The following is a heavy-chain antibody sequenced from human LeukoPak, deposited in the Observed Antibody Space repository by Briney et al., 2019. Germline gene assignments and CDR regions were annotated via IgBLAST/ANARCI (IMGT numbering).Heavy chain of an antibody. D-gene: IGHD4-17*01. V-gene: IGHV3-30*03. CDR1: GFTLSSYG. CDR2: ISYDGSNK. Sequence: GGSLRLSCAASGFTLSSYGMHWVRQAPGKGLEWVAVISYDGSNKYYADSVKGRFTISRDNSKNTLYLQMNSLRAEDTAVYYCVNNRETTWDYYYGMDVWGQGTTVTVSS. CDR3: VNNRETTWDYYYGMDV. J-gene: IGHJ6*02.